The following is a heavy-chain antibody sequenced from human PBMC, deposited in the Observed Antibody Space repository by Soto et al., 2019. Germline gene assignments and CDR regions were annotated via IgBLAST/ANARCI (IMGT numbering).Heavy chain of an antibody. CDR1: GFTFSSYA. CDR3: AREGGILTGYSNYYYYYGMDV. Sequence: PGGSLRLSCAASGFTFSSYAMHWVRQAPGKGLEWVAVISYDGSNKYYADSVKGRFTISRDNSKNTLYLQMNSLRAEDTAVYYCAREGGILTGYSNYYYYYGMDVWGQGTTVTAP. D-gene: IGHD3-9*01. J-gene: IGHJ6*02. CDR2: ISYDGSNK. V-gene: IGHV3-30-3*01.